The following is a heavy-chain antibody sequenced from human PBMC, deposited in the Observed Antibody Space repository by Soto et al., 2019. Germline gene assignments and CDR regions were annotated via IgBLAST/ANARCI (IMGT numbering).Heavy chain of an antibody. J-gene: IGHJ6*02. CDR3: ASARLWSGYYSGNYYYYGMDV. V-gene: IGHV1-69*13. Sequence: GASVKVSCKASGGTFSSYAISWVRQAPGQGLEWMGGIIPIFGTANYAQKFQGRVTTTADESTSTAYMELSSLRSEDTAVYYCASARLWSGYYSGNYYYYGMDVWGRGTTVTVSS. CDR2: IIPIFGTA. D-gene: IGHD3-3*01. CDR1: GGTFSSYA.